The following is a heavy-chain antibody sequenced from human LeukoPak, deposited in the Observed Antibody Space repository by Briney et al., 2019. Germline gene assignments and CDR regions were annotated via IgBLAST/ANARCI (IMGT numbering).Heavy chain of an antibody. Sequence: ASVKVSCKASGYTFTSYGISWVRQAPGQGLQWLGWISASNGNTNYAQKFRDRVTMSTDTSTGTAYLDVRSLTSDDTAIYYCARDHSNWNYAPDFWGQGTLVIVSS. CDR3: ARDHSNWNYAPDF. CDR1: GYTFTSYG. D-gene: IGHD1-7*01. CDR2: ISASNGNT. V-gene: IGHV1-18*01. J-gene: IGHJ4*02.